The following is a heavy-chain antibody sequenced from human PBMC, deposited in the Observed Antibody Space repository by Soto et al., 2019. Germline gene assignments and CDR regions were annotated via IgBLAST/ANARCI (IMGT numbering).Heavy chain of an antibody. CDR3: AIDVVLGYYMDV. Sequence: GGSLRLSCAASGFTFSSYSMNWVRQAPGKGLEWVSSISSSSSYIYYADSVKGRFTISRDNAKNSLYLQMNSLRAEDTAVYYCAIDVVLGYYMDVWGKGTTVTVSS. CDR1: GFTFSSYS. V-gene: IGHV3-21*01. D-gene: IGHD2-15*01. CDR2: ISSSSSYI. J-gene: IGHJ6*03.